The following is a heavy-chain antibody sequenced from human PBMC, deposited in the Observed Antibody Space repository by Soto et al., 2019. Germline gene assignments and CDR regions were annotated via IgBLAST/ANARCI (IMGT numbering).Heavy chain of an antibody. CDR2: ISGSGGST. V-gene: IGHV3-23*01. D-gene: IGHD3-22*01. J-gene: IGHJ4*02. CDR1: GFTFSSYA. CDR3: AKDRAPYYYDSSGYLSFDY. Sequence: EVQLLGSGGGLVQPGGSLRLSCAASGFTFSSYAMSWVRQAPGKGLEWVSAISGSGGSTYYADSVKGRFTISRDNSKNTLYLQMNSLRAEDTAVYYCAKDRAPYYYDSSGYLSFDYWGQGTLATVSS.